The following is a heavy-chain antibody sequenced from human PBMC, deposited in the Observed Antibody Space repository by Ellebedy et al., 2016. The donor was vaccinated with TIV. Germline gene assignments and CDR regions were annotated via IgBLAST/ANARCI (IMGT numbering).Heavy chain of an antibody. Sequence: GESLKISCATSGFTFSDEHMDWVRQAPGKGLEWVGRSKNKGNNYATQYAASVKGRFTISRDDSTNSLYLRMNSLRTEDTAIYYCTKTFYFDWGQGTLVIVSS. V-gene: IGHV3-72*01. CDR2: SKNKGNNYAT. D-gene: IGHD2/OR15-2a*01. CDR1: GFTFSDEH. CDR3: TKTFYFD. J-gene: IGHJ4*02.